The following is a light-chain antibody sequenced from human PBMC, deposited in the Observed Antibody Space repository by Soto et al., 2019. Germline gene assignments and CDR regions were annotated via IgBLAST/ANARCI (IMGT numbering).Light chain of an antibody. CDR3: ATWDDSLNSPV. CDR2: YNN. Sequence: QSVLTQPPSASGTPGQRVTISCSGSSSNIGSNTVNWYHQLPGTAPKLLIYYNNQRPSGVPDRFSGSKSGTSASLAISGLQSEDEADYYCATWDDSLNSPVFGGGTKLTLL. CDR1: SSNIGSNT. V-gene: IGLV1-44*01. J-gene: IGLJ3*02.